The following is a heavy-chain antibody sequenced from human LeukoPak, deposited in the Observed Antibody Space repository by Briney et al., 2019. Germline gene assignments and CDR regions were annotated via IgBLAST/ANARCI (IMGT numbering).Heavy chain of an antibody. CDR1: GGSFSGYY. Sequence: PSETLSLTCAVYGGSFSGYYWSWIRQPPGKGLEWIGEINHSGSTNYNPSLKSRVTISVDTSKNQFSLKLSSVTAADTAVYYCARRGRLRYFDWSYWYFDLWGRDTLVTVSS. J-gene: IGHJ2*01. D-gene: IGHD3-9*01. CDR3: ARRGRLRYFDWSYWYFDL. V-gene: IGHV4-34*01. CDR2: INHSGST.